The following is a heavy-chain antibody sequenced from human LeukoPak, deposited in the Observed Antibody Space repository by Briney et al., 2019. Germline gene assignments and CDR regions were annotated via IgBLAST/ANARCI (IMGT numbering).Heavy chain of an antibody. CDR2: IYSGGST. CDR1: GITVSSNY. J-gene: IGHJ4*02. CDR3: ARDYYYDSSGYTYYFDY. V-gene: IGHV3-66*01. Sequence: GGSLRLSCAASGITVSSNYMSWVRQAPGKGLEWVSVIYSGGSTYYADSVKGRFTISRDNSKSTLYLQMNSLRAEDTAVYYCARDYYYDSSGYTYYFDYWGQGTLVTVSS. D-gene: IGHD3-22*01.